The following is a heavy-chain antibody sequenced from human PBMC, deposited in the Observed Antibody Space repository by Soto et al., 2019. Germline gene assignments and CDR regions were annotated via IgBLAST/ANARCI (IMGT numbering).Heavy chain of an antibody. CDR2: IYHSGST. Sequence: NPSETLSLTCAVSGGSISSGGYSWSWIRQPPGRGLEWIGYIYHSGSTYYNPSLKSRVTISVDRSKNQFSLKLSSVTAADTAVYYCARSRSCSGGRCYGWFDPWGQGTLVTVSS. CDR3: ARSRSCSGGRCYGWFDP. D-gene: IGHD2-15*01. CDR1: GGSISSGGYS. V-gene: IGHV4-30-2*01. J-gene: IGHJ5*02.